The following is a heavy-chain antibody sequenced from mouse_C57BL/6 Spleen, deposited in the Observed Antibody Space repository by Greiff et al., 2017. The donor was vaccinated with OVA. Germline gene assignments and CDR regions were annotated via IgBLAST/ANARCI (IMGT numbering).Heavy chain of an antibody. J-gene: IGHJ4*01. D-gene: IGHD2-4*01. CDR1: GYSITSGYD. V-gene: IGHV3-1*01. CDR3: ARGNYDYDDAMDY. Sequence: EVQGVESGPGMVKPSQSLSLTCTVTGYSITSGYDWHWIRHFPGNKLEWMGYISYSGSTNYNPSLKSRISITHDTSKNHFFLKLNSVTTEDTATYYCARGNYDYDDAMDYWGQGTSVTVSS. CDR2: ISYSGST.